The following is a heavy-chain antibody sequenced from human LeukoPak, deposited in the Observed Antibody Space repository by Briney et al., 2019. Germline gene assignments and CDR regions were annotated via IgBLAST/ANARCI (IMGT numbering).Heavy chain of an antibody. CDR2: LSFDETYK. V-gene: IGHV3-30*03. CDR3: ARGKGGPFKY. D-gene: IGHD2-15*01. Sequence: WVAALSFDETYKFYADSVKGRFIISRDNSNNTLSLEMNSLRTEDTAVYFCARGKGGPFKYWGQGTLVTVSS. J-gene: IGHJ4*02.